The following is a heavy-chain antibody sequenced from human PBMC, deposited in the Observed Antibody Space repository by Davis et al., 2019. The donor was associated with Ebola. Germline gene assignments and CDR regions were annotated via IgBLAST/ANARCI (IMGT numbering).Heavy chain of an antibody. V-gene: IGHV5-10-1*01. Sequence: GGSLRLSCKGSGYSFTSYWIGWVRQMPGKGPEWMGNIDPSDSYTSYSPSFQGHVSISADKSISTAYLQWTSLKASDTAMYYCVRHPLGCSGGSCFSSFFDLWGRGTLVTVSS. CDR3: VRHPLGCSGGSCFSSFFDL. CDR2: IDPSDSYT. CDR1: GYSFTSYW. J-gene: IGHJ2*01. D-gene: IGHD2-15*01.